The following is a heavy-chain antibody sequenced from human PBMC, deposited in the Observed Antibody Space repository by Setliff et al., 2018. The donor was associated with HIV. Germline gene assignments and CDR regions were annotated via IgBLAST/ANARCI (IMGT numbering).Heavy chain of an antibody. CDR3: ARGGAFCGRDSCYYLDY. V-gene: IGHV4-61*09. Sequence: PSETLSLTCSVSGDSISSGSYYWSWIRLPAGKGLEWIGQIHTTGSTNYNPSLKSRLTISIDTSKNQFSLNLDSVTTTDTAVYYCARGGAFCGRDSCYYLDYWGQGNPVTVSS. J-gene: IGHJ4*02. CDR2: IHTTGST. CDR1: GDSISSGSYY. D-gene: IGHD2-21*02.